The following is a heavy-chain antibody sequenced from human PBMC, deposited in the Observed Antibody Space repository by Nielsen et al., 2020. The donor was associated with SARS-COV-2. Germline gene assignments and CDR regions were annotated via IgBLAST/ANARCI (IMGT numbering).Heavy chain of an antibody. J-gene: IGHJ4*02. D-gene: IGHD2-2*01. V-gene: IGHV3-23*01. CDR3: AKGKAVPALGTFDY. CDR1: GFTFSSYA. Sequence: GESLKISCAASGFTFSSYAMSWVRQAPGKGLEWVSAISGSGGSTYYADSVKGRFTISRDNSKNTLYLQMNSLRAEDTAVYYCAKGKAVPALGTFDYWGQGTLVTVSS. CDR2: ISGSGGST.